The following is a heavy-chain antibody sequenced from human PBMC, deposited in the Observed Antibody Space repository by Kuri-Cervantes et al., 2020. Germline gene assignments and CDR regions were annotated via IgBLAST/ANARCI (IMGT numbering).Heavy chain of an antibody. Sequence: ASVKVSCKASGYTFTSYDINWVRQATGQGLEWMGWMNHNSGNTGYARKFQGRVTMTRNTSISTAYMELSSLRSEDTAGYYCARGGVYSSSWYEEGPYYYYYYMDVWGKGTTVTVSS. CDR1: GYTFTSYD. V-gene: IGHV1-8*01. CDR2: MNHNSGNT. D-gene: IGHD6-13*01. CDR3: ARGGVYSSSWYEEGPYYYYYYMDV. J-gene: IGHJ6*03.